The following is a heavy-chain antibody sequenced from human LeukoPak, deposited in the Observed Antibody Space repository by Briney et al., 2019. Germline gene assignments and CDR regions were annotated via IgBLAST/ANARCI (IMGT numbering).Heavy chain of an antibody. CDR3: ARLYSSGWYFDY. CDR2: IYYSGST. CDR1: GGSVSSGSYY. V-gene: IGHV4-61*01. D-gene: IGHD6-19*01. Sequence: SETLSLTCTVSGGSVSSGSYYWSWIRQPLGKGLEWIGYIYYSGSTNYNPSLKSRVTISVDTSKNQFSLKLSSVTAADTAVYYCARLYSSGWYFDYWGQGTLVTVSS. J-gene: IGHJ4*02.